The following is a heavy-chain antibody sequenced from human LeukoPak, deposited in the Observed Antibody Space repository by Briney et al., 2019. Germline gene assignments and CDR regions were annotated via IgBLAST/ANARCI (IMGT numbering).Heavy chain of an antibody. J-gene: IGHJ4*02. Sequence: PGGSLRLSCAASGFTFDDYAMHWVRQAPGKGLEWVSGISWNSGSIGYADSVKGRFTISRDNAKNSLYLQMNSLRAEDTALYYCAKEQTRYSSGSLRADYWGQGTLVTVSS. D-gene: IGHD6-19*01. CDR3: AKEQTRYSSGSLRADY. V-gene: IGHV3-9*01. CDR1: GFTFDDYA. CDR2: ISWNSGSI.